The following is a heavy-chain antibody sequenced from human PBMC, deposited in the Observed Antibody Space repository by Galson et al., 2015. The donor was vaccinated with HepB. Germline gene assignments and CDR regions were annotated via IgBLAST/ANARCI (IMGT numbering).Heavy chain of an antibody. V-gene: IGHV3-53*01. J-gene: IGHJ3*02. CDR3: ARGFHRITIFVGAFDI. CDR1: GFTVSSNY. D-gene: IGHD3-3*01. CDR2: IYSGGST. Sequence: SLRLSCAASGFTVSSNYMSWVRQAPGKGLEWVSVIYSGGSTYYADSVKGRFTISRDNSKNKLYLQMNSLRAEDTAVYYCARGFHRITIFVGAFDIWGQGTMVTVSS.